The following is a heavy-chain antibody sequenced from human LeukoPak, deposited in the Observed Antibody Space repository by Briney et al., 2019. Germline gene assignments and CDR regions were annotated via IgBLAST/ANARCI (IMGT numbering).Heavy chain of an antibody. D-gene: IGHD5-18*01. CDR2: ISAYNGNT. Sequence: ASVKVSCKASGYTFTRYGISWVRQAPGQGLEWMGWISAYNGNTNYAQKLQGRVTMTTDTSTSTAYMELRSLRSDDTAVYYCAGDRGFSYGPKEFDYWGQGTLDTVSS. V-gene: IGHV1-18*01. J-gene: IGHJ4*02. CDR3: AGDRGFSYGPKEFDY. CDR1: GYTFTRYG.